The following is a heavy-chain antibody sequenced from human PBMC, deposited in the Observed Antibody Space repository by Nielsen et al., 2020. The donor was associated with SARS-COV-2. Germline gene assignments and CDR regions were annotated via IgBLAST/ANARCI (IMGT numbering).Heavy chain of an antibody. J-gene: IGHJ3*02. CDR1: GYSFTSYW. Sequence: GESLKISCKGSGYSFTSYWIGWVRQMPGKGLEWMGRIDPSDSYTNYSPSFQGHVTISADKSISTAYLQWSSLKASDTAMYYCARFKAVPEAFDIWGQGTMVTVSS. D-gene: IGHD1-14*01. CDR3: ARFKAVPEAFDI. V-gene: IGHV5-10-1*01. CDR2: IDPSDSYT.